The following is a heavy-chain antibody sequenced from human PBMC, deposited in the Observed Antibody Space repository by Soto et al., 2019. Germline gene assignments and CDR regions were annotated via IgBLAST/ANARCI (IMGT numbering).Heavy chain of an antibody. CDR1: GGSIGGYY. D-gene: IGHD3-22*01. Sequence: SETLSLTCTVSGGSIGGYYWGWIRQPPGKGLEWIGYIYYSGSTKYNPSLRSRVTISVDTSKNQFSLRLSYVTAADTAVYYCAREMRRDYYDSSGSSFDYWGQGTLVTAPQ. CDR3: AREMRRDYYDSSGSSFDY. J-gene: IGHJ4*02. CDR2: IYYSGST. V-gene: IGHV4-59*01.